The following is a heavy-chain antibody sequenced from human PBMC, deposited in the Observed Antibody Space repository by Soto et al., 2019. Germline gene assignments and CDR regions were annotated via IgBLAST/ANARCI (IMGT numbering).Heavy chain of an antibody. V-gene: IGHV3-15*07. D-gene: IGHD3-10*01. CDR2: IGASTDGGAT. CDR1: GFTFPNAG. Sequence: EVQLVESGGDLVQHGGSLRLSCAASGFTFPNAGMNWVRQAPGKGLEWVGRIGASTDGGATEDAANVKGRLNISRDDSKTAVYLQMKSLNTEDTAVYYCTDFMGAVRDWGQGTLVIVSS. CDR3: TDFMGAVRD. J-gene: IGHJ4*02.